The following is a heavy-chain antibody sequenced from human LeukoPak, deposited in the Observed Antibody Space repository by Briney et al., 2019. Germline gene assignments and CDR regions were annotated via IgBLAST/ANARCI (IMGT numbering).Heavy chain of an antibody. CDR1: GGSISSYY. J-gene: IGHJ4*02. Sequence: PSETLSLTCTVSGGSISSYYWSWIRQPPGKGLEWIGYIYYSGSTNYNPSLKSRVTISVDTSKNQFSLKLSSVTAADTAVYYCARVRRASHSPHFDYWGQGTLVTVSS. CDR2: IYYSGST. CDR3: ARVRRASHSPHFDY. V-gene: IGHV4-59*01. D-gene: IGHD2-2*01.